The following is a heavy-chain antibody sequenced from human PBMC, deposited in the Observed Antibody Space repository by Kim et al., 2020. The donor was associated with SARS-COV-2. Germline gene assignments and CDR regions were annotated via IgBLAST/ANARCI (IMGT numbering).Heavy chain of an antibody. V-gene: IGHV4-59*08. CDR2: IYSSGRT. J-gene: IGHJ3*02. CDR3: ARRNNWKRGLGHAFAT. Sequence: SETLSLTCSVAGGTLTRYFWSWSRQPPGNTQEWIGYIYSSGRTNYNPSLKSRVIISVDTSKNQYTLNLSTVTAAHTAVYYSARRNNWKRGLGHAFATWG. D-gene: IGHD1-1*01. CDR1: GGTLTRYF.